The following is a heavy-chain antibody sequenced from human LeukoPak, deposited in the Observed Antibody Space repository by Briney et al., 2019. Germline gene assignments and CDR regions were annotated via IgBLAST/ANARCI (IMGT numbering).Heavy chain of an antibody. J-gene: IGHJ4*02. Sequence: PSETLSLTCTVSGGSVSSSSSYWGWIRQPPGKGLEWIGSAYFTGSTNYNPSLKTRVTISLDTSKNQFSLRLTSVIASDTAVYYCARGPRGSGWYHRDYWGQGTLVTVSS. CDR1: GGSVSSSSSY. V-gene: IGHV4-39*01. D-gene: IGHD6-19*01. CDR2: AYFTGST. CDR3: ARGPRGSGWYHRDY.